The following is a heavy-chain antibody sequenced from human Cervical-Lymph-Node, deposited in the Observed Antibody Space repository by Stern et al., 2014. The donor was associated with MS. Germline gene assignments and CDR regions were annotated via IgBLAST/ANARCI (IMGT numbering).Heavy chain of an antibody. Sequence: QLVESGAEGKKPGASVTVSCKPSGYTFTDYYIHWLRQAPGQGPEWMGRISPKNGDTNYAPRFQGRVTMTRDTSISIVYLEVTRLRFDDTAVYYCAENMDVWGQGTTVTVSS. CDR1: GYTFTDYY. CDR2: ISPKNGDT. J-gene: IGHJ6*02. V-gene: IGHV1-2*02. CDR3: AENMDV.